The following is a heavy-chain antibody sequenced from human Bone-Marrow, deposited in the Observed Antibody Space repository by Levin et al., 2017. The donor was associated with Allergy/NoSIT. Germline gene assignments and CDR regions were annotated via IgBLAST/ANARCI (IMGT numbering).Heavy chain of an antibody. CDR3: ASLGYCSSTSCHGAFDI. CDR1: GGSFSGYY. V-gene: IGHV4-34*01. D-gene: IGHD2-2*01. Sequence: SETLSLTCAVYGGSFSGYYWSWIRQPPGKGLEWIGEINHSGSTNYNPSLKSRVTISVDTSKNQFSLKLSSVTAADTAVYYCASLGYCSSTSCHGAFDIWGQGTMVTVSS. J-gene: IGHJ3*02. CDR2: INHSGST.